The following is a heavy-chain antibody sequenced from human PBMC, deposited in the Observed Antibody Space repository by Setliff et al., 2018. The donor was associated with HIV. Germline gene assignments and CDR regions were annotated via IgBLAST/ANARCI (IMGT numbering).Heavy chain of an antibody. Sequence: SETLSLTCTVSGGSISSSSYYWGWIRQPPGKGLEWIGSIYYSGSTYYNPSLKSRVTISVDTSKNQFSLKLSPVTAADTAVYYCARRGRIAVAGGFDYWGQGTLVTVSS. V-gene: IGHV4-39*01. CDR3: ARRGRIAVAGGFDY. CDR1: GGSISSSSYY. D-gene: IGHD6-19*01. CDR2: IYYSGST. J-gene: IGHJ4*02.